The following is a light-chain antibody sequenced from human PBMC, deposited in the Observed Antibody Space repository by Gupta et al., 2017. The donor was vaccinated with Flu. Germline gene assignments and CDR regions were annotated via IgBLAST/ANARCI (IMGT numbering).Light chain of an antibody. Sequence: AIRMTQSPSSFSASTGDRVTITCRASQGISRYLAWYQQKPGKAPKLLIYAASTLQSGVPSRFSGSGSGTDFTLTISCLQSEDFATYYCQQYYSYPRTVGQGTKVEI. CDR3: QQYYSYPRT. CDR1: QGISRY. CDR2: AAS. V-gene: IGKV1-8*01. J-gene: IGKJ1*01.